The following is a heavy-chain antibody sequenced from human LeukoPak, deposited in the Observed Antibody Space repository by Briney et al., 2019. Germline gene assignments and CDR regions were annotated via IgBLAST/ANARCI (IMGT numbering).Heavy chain of an antibody. CDR2: ISGSGGST. J-gene: IGHJ4*02. D-gene: IGHD2-15*01. Sequence: PGGSLRLSCAASGFTFSSYAMSWVRQAPGKGLEWVSAISGSGGSTYYADSVKGRFTISRDNSKNTLYLQMNSLRAEDTAVYYCAKDGNIVVVVAPNYWGQGTLVTVSS. V-gene: IGHV3-23*01. CDR1: GFTFSSYA. CDR3: AKDGNIVVVVAPNY.